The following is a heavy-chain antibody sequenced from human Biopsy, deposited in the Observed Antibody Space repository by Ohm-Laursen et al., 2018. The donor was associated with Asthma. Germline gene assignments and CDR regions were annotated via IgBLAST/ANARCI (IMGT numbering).Heavy chain of an antibody. Sequence: LSLTCAASGFSFSNFAIHWVRQAPGKGLEWVGVISKDASTQDYADSVKGRFTMARDNSKNTLDLQMNSLREEDTAVYYCVRDGTDDAFDIWGQGTVVSVSS. J-gene: IGHJ3*02. CDR1: GFSFSNFA. CDR2: ISKDASTQ. D-gene: IGHD1-1*01. CDR3: VRDGTDDAFDI. V-gene: IGHV3-30*01.